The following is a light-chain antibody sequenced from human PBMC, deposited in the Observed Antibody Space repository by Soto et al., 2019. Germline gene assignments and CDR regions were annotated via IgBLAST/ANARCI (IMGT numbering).Light chain of an antibody. CDR1: QSISSW. CDR3: QQYNSYPLT. CDR2: DAS. J-gene: IGKJ4*01. V-gene: IGKV1-5*01. Sequence: IQLTQSPSSRSASVGDRVTITCRASQSISSWLAWYQQKPGKAPKLLIYDASSLESGVPSRFSGSGSGTEFTLTISSLQPDDFATYYCQQYNSYPLTFGQGTKVDIK.